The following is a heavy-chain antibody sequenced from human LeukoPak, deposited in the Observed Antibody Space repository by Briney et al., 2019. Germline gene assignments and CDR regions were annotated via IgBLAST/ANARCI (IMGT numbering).Heavy chain of an antibody. Sequence: GGSLRLSCVASGFTFSSYAMHWVRQAPGKGLEWVAVISYDGTNKYYADSVKGRFTISRDSSKNTLYPQMTSLRAEDTAVYYCARGGSGGYYPYYFDYWGQGNVVTVSS. CDR1: GFTFSSYA. D-gene: IGHD3-10*01. V-gene: IGHV3-30-3*01. CDR2: ISYDGTNK. CDR3: ARGGSGGYYPYYFDY. J-gene: IGHJ4*02.